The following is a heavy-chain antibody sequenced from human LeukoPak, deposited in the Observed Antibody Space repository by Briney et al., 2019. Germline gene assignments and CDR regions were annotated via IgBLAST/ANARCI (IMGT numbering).Heavy chain of an antibody. CDR3: AKGSGSYPGSGYGMGL. D-gene: IGHD1-26*01. Sequence: GGSLRLSCAASGFTFSSYSMSWVRQAPGKGLEWVSAISGSGGSTYYADSVKGRFTISRDNSKNTLYLQMNSLRAEDTAVYYCAKGSGSYPGSGYGMGLWGQGTTVTVSS. CDR1: GFTFSSYS. V-gene: IGHV3-23*01. J-gene: IGHJ6*02. CDR2: ISGSGGST.